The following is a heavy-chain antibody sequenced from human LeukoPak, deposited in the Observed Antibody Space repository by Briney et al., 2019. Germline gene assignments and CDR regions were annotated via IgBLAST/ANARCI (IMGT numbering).Heavy chain of an antibody. V-gene: IGHV3-53*01. Sequence: PGGSLRLFCAASRFTVSSNYMSWVRQAPGKGLEWVSVIYSGGSTYYADSVKGRFTISRDNSKNTLYLQMNSLRAEDTAVYYCARVSYDSSGYYFDYWGQGTLVTVSS. D-gene: IGHD3-22*01. CDR3: ARVSYDSSGYYFDY. CDR2: IYSGGST. CDR1: RFTVSSNY. J-gene: IGHJ4*02.